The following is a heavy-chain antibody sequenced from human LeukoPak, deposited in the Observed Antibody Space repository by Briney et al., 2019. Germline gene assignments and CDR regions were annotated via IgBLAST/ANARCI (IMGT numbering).Heavy chain of an antibody. CDR2: IKSKTAGATT. V-gene: IGHV3-15*01. CDR3: TKNSYDSSGSLSY. CDR1: GFTFNNAW. J-gene: IGHJ4*02. D-gene: IGHD3-22*01. Sequence: KPGESLRLSCAASGFTFNNAWMTWVRQAPGKGLEWVGRIKSKTAGATTDYGTPVKGRFTISRDDSKNTLYLQMDNLQTEDTAVYFCTKNSYDSSGSLSYWGQGTLVTVSS.